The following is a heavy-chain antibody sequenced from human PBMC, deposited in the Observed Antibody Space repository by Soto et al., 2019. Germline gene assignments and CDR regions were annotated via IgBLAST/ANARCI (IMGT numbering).Heavy chain of an antibody. CDR3: ARGYRENFFYDMDV. V-gene: IGHV1-69*01. Sequence: QVQLVQSGAEVKMPGSSVRVSCKASGGSFSKYGISWVRQAPGQGLEWMGGIIPMFGIGNYAEKLLGRVTITADEPPSASHMELSSLRSEDTAVYFCARGYRENFFYDMDVWGQGITVTVSS. CDR1: GGSFSKYG. J-gene: IGHJ6*02. D-gene: IGHD1-26*01. CDR2: IIPMFGIG.